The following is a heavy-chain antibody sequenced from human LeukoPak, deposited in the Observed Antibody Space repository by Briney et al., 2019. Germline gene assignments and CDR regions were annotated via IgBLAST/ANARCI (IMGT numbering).Heavy chain of an antibody. V-gene: IGHV3-30-3*01. CDR1: GFTFSSYA. CDR3: AREFAISALDY. CDR2: ISYDGSNK. J-gene: IGHJ4*02. D-gene: IGHD3-3*01. Sequence: GRSLRLSCAASGFTFSSYAMHWVRQAPGKRLEWVAVISYDGSNKYYADSVKGRFTTSRDNSKNTLYLQMNSLRAEDTAVYYCAREFAISALDYWGQGTLVTVSS.